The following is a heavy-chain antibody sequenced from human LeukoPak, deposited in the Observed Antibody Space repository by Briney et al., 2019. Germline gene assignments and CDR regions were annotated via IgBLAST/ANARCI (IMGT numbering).Heavy chain of an antibody. CDR2: IYYSGST. J-gene: IGHJ6*03. D-gene: IGHD5-24*01. Sequence: PSETLSLTCTVSGGSISNYYWNWIRQPPGKGLEWIGYIYYSGSTYYNPSLKSRVTISGDTSKNRFSLKLSSVTAADTAMYYCARDQPERWLHWHYYYYMDVWGKGTTVTVSS. V-gene: IGHV4-59*12. CDR1: GGSISNYY. CDR3: ARDQPERWLHWHYYYYMDV.